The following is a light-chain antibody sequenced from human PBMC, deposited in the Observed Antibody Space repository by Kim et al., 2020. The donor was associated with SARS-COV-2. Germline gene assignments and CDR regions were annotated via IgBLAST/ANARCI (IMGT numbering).Light chain of an antibody. V-gene: IGKV3-11*01. Sequence: EIVLTQSPATLSSSPGERATLSCRASQNITSYLAWYQQKPGQAPRLLIFDASQRATGIPARFSGSGSGTDFTLTISRLEPEDFAVYYCQQRSNWPPLTFGQGTRLEIK. CDR2: DAS. CDR1: QNITSY. J-gene: IGKJ5*01. CDR3: QQRSNWPPLT.